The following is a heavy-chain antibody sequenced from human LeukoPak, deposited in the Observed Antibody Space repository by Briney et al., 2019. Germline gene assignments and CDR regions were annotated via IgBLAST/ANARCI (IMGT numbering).Heavy chain of an antibody. D-gene: IGHD1-26*01. J-gene: IGHJ6*03. CDR3: ARDVGMWERYRGYYYYMDV. Sequence: SVKVSCKASGGTFSSYAISWVRQAPGQGLEWMGGIIPIFGTANYAQKFQGRVTITADESTSTAYMELSSLRSEDTAVYYCARDVGMWERYRGYYYYMDVWGKGTTVTVSS. CDR2: IIPIFGTA. V-gene: IGHV1-69*13. CDR1: GGTFSSYA.